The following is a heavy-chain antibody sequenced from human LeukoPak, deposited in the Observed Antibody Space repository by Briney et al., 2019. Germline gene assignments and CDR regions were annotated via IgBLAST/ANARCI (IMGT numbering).Heavy chain of an antibody. D-gene: IGHD4-17*01. CDR1: GFTFSSYE. CDR3: ARDYGDYVYFDY. J-gene: IGHJ4*02. CDR2: ISSSGSTI. V-gene: IGHV3-48*03. Sequence: PGGSLRLSCAASGFTFSSYEMNWVRQAPGKGLEWVSYISSSGSTIYYADSVKGRFTISRDNAKNSLYLQMSSLRAEDTAVYYRARDYGDYVYFDYWGQGTLVTVSS.